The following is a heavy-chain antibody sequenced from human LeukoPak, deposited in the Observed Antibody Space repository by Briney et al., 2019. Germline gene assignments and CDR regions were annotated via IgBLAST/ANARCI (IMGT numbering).Heavy chain of an antibody. J-gene: IGHJ4*02. V-gene: IGHV3-23*01. D-gene: IGHD6-19*01. CDR3: TKRGTSGWLPY. CDR2: IRGNGGGI. CDR1: GFTFSTYA. Sequence: GGSLRLSCAASGFTFSTYAMSWVRQAPGKGLEWVSDIRGNGGGIYYTDSVKGRFTISRDNSKNTLYLRMNSLRAEDTAVYYCTKRGTSGWLPYWGLGTLVTVSS.